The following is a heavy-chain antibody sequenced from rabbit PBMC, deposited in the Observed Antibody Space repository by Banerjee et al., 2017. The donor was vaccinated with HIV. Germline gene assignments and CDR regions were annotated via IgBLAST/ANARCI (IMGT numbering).Heavy chain of an antibody. Sequence: EESGGDLVKPGASLTLTCEASGFDFSSNAMCWVRQAPGKGLEWIACIYNGDGSTYYASWVNGRFTISRSTSLNTVTLQMTSLTAADTATYFCARSASASGTYMNLWGQGTLVTVS. V-gene: IGHV1S47*01. CDR2: IYNGDGST. CDR1: GFDFSSNA. CDR3: ARSASASGTYMNL. J-gene: IGHJ4*01. D-gene: IGHD1-1*01.